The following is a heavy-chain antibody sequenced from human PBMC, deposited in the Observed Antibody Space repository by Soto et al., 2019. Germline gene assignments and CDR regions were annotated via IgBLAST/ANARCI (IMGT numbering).Heavy chain of an antibody. CDR2: ISAYNGNT. CDR3: ARSLLNYYDSSGYYY. Sequence: ASVKVSCKASGYTFTSYGISWVRQAPGQGLEWMGWISAYNGNTNYAQKLPGRVTMTTDTSTSTAYMELRSLRSDDTAVYCCARSLLNYYDSSGYYYWGQGTLVTVSS. CDR1: GYTFTSYG. V-gene: IGHV1-18*01. D-gene: IGHD3-22*01. J-gene: IGHJ4*02.